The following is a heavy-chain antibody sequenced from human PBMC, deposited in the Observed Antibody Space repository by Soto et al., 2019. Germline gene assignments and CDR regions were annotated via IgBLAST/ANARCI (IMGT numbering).Heavy chain of an antibody. CDR2: IYYSGST. D-gene: IGHD2-15*01. CDR1: GGSISSGDYY. Sequence: QVQLQESGPGLVKPSQTLSLTCTVSGGSISSGDYYWSWIRQPPGQGLEWIGYIYYSGSTYYNPSLKSRVTISVDTSKNQFSLKLSSVTAADTAVYYCARGPATQPYYFDYWGQGTLVTVSS. V-gene: IGHV4-30-4*01. J-gene: IGHJ4*02. CDR3: ARGPATQPYYFDY.